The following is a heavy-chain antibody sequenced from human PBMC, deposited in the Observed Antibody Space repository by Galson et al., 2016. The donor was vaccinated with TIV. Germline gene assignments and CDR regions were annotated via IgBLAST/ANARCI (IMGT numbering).Heavy chain of an antibody. D-gene: IGHD1-1*01. CDR2: ISGRGGTT. CDR3: ARGALDTDRQYYFYYGLDV. CDR1: GFSLSDYA. V-gene: IGHV3-23*01. Sequence: SLRLSCAASGFSLSDYAMTWVRQAPGKGLEWVSDISGRGGTTHYADSVKGRFTISRDNSRNTLYLHMSSLRAEETAVYYCARGALDTDRQYYFYYGLDVWGQGTAVTVSS. J-gene: IGHJ6*02.